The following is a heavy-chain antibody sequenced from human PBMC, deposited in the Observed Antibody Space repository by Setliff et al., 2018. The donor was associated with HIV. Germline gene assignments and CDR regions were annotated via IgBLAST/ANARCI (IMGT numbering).Heavy chain of an antibody. V-gene: IGHV4-4*09. CDR2: IYASGST. CDR3: EVAGQ. J-gene: IGHJ4*02. D-gene: IGHD6-19*01. Sequence: SETLSLTCNVSDDSFSTNYWSWVRQPPGKGLEWIGYIYASGSTNYNPSLKSRVTISIDTSKNQFSLRLRSVTAADTALYYCEVAGQWGQGTLVTVSS. CDR1: DDSFSTNY.